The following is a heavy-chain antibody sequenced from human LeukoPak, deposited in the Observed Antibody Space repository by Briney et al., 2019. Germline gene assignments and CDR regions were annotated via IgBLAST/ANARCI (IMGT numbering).Heavy chain of an antibody. CDR3: ARAPEWGKANYYYYMDV. J-gene: IGHJ6*03. CDR1: GYTFTSYD. CDR2: MNPNSGNT. D-gene: IGHD1-26*01. Sequence: ASVKVSCKASGYTFTSYDINWVRQATGQGLEWMGWMNPNSGNTGYAQKFQGRVTMTRNTSISTAYMELSSLRSEDTAVYYCARAPEWGKANYYYYMDVWGQGTLVTVSS. V-gene: IGHV1-8*01.